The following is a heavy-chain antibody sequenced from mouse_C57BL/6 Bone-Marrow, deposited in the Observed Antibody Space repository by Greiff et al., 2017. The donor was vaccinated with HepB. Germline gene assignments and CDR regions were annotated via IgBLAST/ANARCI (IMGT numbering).Heavy chain of an antibody. CDR1: GFSLTSYG. Sequence: VQGVESGPGLVQPSQSLSITCTVSGFSLTSYGVHWVRQSPGKGLEWLGVIWRGGSTDYNAAFMSRMSITKDNSKSQVFFKMNSLQADDTAIYYCAKSSVWDVTYYYAMDYWGQGTSVTVSS. J-gene: IGHJ4*01. V-gene: IGHV2-5*01. CDR3: AKSSVWDVTYYYAMDY. CDR2: IWRGGST. D-gene: IGHD4-1*01.